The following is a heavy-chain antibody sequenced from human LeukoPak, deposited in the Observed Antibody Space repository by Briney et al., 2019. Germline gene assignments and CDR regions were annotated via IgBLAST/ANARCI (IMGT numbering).Heavy chain of an antibody. Sequence: GGSLRLSCAASGFTFSSYSMNWVHQAPGKGLEWVSSISSSSSYIYYADSVKGRFTISRDNAKNSLYLQKNSLRAEDTAVYYCARDTHSSSWYWNYWGQGTLVTVSS. J-gene: IGHJ4*02. CDR3: ARDTHSSSWYWNY. CDR2: ISSSSSYI. D-gene: IGHD6-13*01. CDR1: GFTFSSYS. V-gene: IGHV3-21*01.